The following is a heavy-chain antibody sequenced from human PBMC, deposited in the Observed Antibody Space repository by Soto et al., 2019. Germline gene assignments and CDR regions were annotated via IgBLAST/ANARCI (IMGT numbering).Heavy chain of an antibody. CDR3: ARSSSADY. V-gene: IGHV3-74*01. CDR1: GFPFSSYW. Sequence: EVQLVESGGDLVQAGGSLRLSCAASGFPFSSYWMHWVRQAPGKGLVWVSRISSDGSRTTYADSVKVRFTISRDNAKNTLYLQMHSLRADDTAVYYCARSSSADYWGQGTLVTVSS. CDR2: ISSDGSRT. J-gene: IGHJ4*02.